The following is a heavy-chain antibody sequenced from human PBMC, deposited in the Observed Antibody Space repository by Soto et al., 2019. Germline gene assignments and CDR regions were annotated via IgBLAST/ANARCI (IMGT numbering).Heavy chain of an antibody. D-gene: IGHD2-15*01. CDR2: IKQDGSEK. CDR1: GFTFSSFW. J-gene: IGHJ6*02. V-gene: IGHV3-7*01. Sequence: DVQLVESGGSLVQPGGSLRLSCGASGFTFSSFWMSWVRQAPGKGLEWVANIKQDGSEKYYVDSVKGRFTISRDNAKKSVSLRMSSLRGEDKAVYYCAVAYGMDVWGQGTTVTVSS. CDR3: AVAYGMDV.